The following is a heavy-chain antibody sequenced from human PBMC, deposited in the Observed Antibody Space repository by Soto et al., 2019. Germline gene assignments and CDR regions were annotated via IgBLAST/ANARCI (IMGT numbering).Heavy chain of an antibody. CDR2: ISASGAAT. CDR1: GFTFSSNG. D-gene: IGHD1-20*01. V-gene: IGHV3-23*01. J-gene: IGHJ6*02. CDR3: AEVYQWKSHGMDV. Sequence: VGSLRLSCAASGFTFSSNGMSWVRQAPGKGLEWVSSISASGAATYYADSVKGRFTISRDNSKNTLYLQMNSLRAEDSAVYYCAEVYQWKSHGMDVWGQGTTVTVSS.